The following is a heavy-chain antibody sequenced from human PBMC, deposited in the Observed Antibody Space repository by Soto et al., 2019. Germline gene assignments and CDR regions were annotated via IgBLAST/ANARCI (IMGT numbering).Heavy chain of an antibody. V-gene: IGHV3-48*02. CDR2: ISDSSGTR. J-gene: IGHJ3*01. CDR3: ARASGWYPSDAFDL. Sequence: GSLRLSCAASGFTFATYSMNWVRQAPGKGLEWVSYISDSSGTRNYADSVKGRFTISRDNAKNSLYLQMNSLRDDDSALYYCARASGWYPSDAFDLWGQGTPVTVSS. D-gene: IGHD6-19*01. CDR1: GFTFATYS.